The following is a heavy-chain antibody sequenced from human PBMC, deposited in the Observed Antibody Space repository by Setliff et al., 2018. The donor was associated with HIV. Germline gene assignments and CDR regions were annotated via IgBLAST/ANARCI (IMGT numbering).Heavy chain of an antibody. D-gene: IGHD1-1*01. CDR2: VDYSGDS. J-gene: IGHJ3*01. Sequence: PSETLSLTCSVSGASLIYYYWSWIRQPPGKGLEWIGFVDYSGDSNYNPSLQSRVTISRDPSKNQVSLTLTSATAADTALYYCARGPGGTVPKPLEAFDVWGQGALVT. CDR3: ARGPGGTVPKPLEAFDV. CDR1: GASLIYYY. V-gene: IGHV4-59*01.